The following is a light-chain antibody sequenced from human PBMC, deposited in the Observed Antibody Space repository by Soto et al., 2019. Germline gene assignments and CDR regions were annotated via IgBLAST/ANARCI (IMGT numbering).Light chain of an antibody. CDR3: QQYSNWPS. V-gene: IGKV3-15*01. CDR2: GAS. CDR1: QSVSSH. J-gene: IGKJ1*01. Sequence: EIVMTQAPDTLSVSPGDRAILSCRASQSVSSHVAWYQQRPGQAPRLLIYGASTRATGTPGRISGSGSGTEFTLTISSLQSEDYAIYYCQQYSNWPSFGQGTKV.